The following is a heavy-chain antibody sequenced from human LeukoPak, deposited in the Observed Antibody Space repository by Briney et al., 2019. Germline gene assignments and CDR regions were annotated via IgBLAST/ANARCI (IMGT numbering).Heavy chain of an antibody. V-gene: IGHV3-48*04. CDR1: GFTFSSYS. Sequence: GGSLRLSCAASGFTFSSYSMKWVRQAPGKGLEWVSYGSSSSSTVYYADSVKGRFTISRDYAKNSLYLQMNSLRVEDTAVYYCARQSLGNYYFDFWGQGTLVTVSS. CDR3: ARQSLGNYYFDF. J-gene: IGHJ4*02. D-gene: IGHD1-7*01. CDR2: GSSSSSTV.